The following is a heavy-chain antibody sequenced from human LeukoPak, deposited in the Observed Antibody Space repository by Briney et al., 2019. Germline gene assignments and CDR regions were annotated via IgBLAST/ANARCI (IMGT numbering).Heavy chain of an antibody. V-gene: IGHV4-59*01. CDR2: IYYSGST. CDR3: ARSSSWYQMDV. D-gene: IGHD6-13*01. Sequence: PSETLSLTCTVSGGSISSYYWSWIRQPPGKGLEWIGYIYYSGSTNYNPSLKSRVTISVDTSKNQFSLKLRSVTAADTAVYYCARSSSWYQMDVWGKGTTVTVSS. J-gene: IGHJ6*04. CDR1: GGSISSYY.